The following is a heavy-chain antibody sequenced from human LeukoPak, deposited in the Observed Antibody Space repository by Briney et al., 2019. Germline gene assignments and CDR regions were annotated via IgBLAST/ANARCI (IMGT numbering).Heavy chain of an antibody. Sequence: SKTLSLTCTVSGGSISSYYWSWIRQPPGKGLEWMGYIYYSGSTNYNPSLKSRVTISVDTSKNQFSLKLSSVTAADTAVYYCARETYYYDSSGYPPAAFDIWGQGTMVTVSS. CDR1: GGSISSYY. CDR2: IYYSGST. D-gene: IGHD3-22*01. CDR3: ARETYYYDSSGYPPAAFDI. V-gene: IGHV4-59*01. J-gene: IGHJ3*02.